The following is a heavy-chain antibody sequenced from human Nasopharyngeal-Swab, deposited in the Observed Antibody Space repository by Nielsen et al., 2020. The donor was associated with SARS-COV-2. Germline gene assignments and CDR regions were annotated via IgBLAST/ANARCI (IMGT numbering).Heavy chain of an antibody. V-gene: IGHV3-23*01. CDR3: AKDGGGWYTSGWYYFDY. CDR1: GFAFSSYA. J-gene: IGHJ4*02. D-gene: IGHD6-19*01. CDR2: FSDSSGKT. Sequence: GESLKISCAASGFAFSSYAMSWVRQTPGKGLEWVSSFSDSSGKTYYADYVKGRFTISRDTSKNTLYLQMNSLRADDTAVYYCAKDGGGWYTSGWYYFDYWGQGTLVTVSS.